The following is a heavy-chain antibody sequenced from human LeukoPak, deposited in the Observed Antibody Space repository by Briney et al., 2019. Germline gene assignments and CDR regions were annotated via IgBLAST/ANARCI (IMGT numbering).Heavy chain of an antibody. CDR1: GFIFNSYG. D-gene: IGHD2-8*01. Sequence: PGRSLRLSCAASGFIFNSYGMYWARQAPGKGLEWVAVISNDGNDKQYADSVKGRFTISRDNSNNTLYLQMNSLRGEDTAVYYCAKDGLMRFFDCWGQGTLVTVSS. V-gene: IGHV3-30*18. J-gene: IGHJ4*02. CDR3: AKDGLMRFFDC. CDR2: ISNDGNDK.